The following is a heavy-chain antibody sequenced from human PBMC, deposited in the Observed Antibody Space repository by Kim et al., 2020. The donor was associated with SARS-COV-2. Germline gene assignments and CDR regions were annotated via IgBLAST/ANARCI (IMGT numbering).Heavy chain of an antibody. D-gene: IGHD6-19*01. V-gene: IGHV4-4*07. CDR1: GDSFSSYH. CDR2: ISVRDIP. Sequence: SETLSLTCTVSGDSFSSYHWNWIRQPAGQGLEWIGRISVRDIPNYNPSLKSRVTMSVDTSKNQFSLKMSSVTAADTAVYYCARERQEYTGGWYRGPRAFDIWGKGRMVTVSS. CDR3: ARERQEYTGGWYRGPRAFDI. J-gene: IGHJ3*02.